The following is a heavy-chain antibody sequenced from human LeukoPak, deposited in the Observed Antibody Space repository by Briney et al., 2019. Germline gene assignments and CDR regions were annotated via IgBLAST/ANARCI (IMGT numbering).Heavy chain of an antibody. CDR2: INHSGST. J-gene: IGHJ5*02. CDR3: ARVGCSGGSCYSGWFDP. D-gene: IGHD2-15*01. Sequence: SETLSLTCAVYGGSFSGYYWSWIRQPPGKGLEWIGEINHSGSTNYNPSLKSRVTISVDRSKNQFSLKLSSVTAADTAVYYCARVGCSGGSCYSGWFDPWGQGTLVTVSS. CDR1: GGSFSGYY. V-gene: IGHV4-34*01.